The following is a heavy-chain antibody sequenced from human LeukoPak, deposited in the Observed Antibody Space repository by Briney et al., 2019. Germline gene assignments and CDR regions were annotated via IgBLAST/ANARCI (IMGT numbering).Heavy chain of an antibody. CDR1: GGSIDITNY. CDR3: SRENGAFSPFGY. V-gene: IGHV4-4*02. J-gene: IGHJ4*02. CDR2: ISLSGLT. Sequence: SGTLSLTCDVSGGSIDITNYWSWVRQPPGQGLEWIGEISLSGLTNYNPSLKSRVTVSLDKSKNHLSLNLTSVTAADTAVYYCSRENGAFSPFGYWGQGTLVTVPS. D-gene: IGHD2-8*01.